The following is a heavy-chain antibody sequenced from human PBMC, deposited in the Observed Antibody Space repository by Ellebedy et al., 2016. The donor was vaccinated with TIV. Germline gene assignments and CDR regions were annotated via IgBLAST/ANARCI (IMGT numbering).Heavy chain of an antibody. J-gene: IGHJ4*02. CDR2: MDSGGSTT. Sequence: GESLKISXAASGFIFKNYWMHWVRQAPGKGLVWVSRMDSGGSTTDYADSVKGRFTISRDNAKNTLYLQMDSLRAEDTAVYYCARAGSYLSEAVFYWGQGTLVTVSS. CDR1: GFIFKNYW. D-gene: IGHD3-10*01. V-gene: IGHV3-74*01. CDR3: ARAGSYLSEAVFY.